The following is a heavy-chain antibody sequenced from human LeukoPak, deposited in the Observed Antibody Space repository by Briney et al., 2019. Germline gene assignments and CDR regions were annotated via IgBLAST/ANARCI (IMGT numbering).Heavy chain of an antibody. CDR3: ARRGFGGRYFAWLYLREVSVDYFDY. V-gene: IGHV4-39*07. J-gene: IGHJ4*02. CDR1: GGSISTSSYY. Sequence: SETLSLTCTVSGGSISTSSYYWGWVRQPPGKGLEWIGNIFYSGSTYYSPSLNIRVTISVYTSKNQFSLKLSSVTAADTAVYYCARRGFGGRYFAWLYLREVSVDYFDYWGQGTLVTVSS. CDR2: IFYSGST. D-gene: IGHD3-9*01.